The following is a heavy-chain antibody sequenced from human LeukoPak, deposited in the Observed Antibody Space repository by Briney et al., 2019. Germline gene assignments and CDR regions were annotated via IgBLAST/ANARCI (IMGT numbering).Heavy chain of an antibody. CDR1: GGSISSYY. V-gene: IGHV4-59*01. CDR3: ARVASGYSYG. CDR2: INYSGST. J-gene: IGHJ4*02. Sequence: SGTLSLTCTVSGGSISSYYWSWIRQPPGKGLEWIGYINYSGSTNYNPSLKSRVTISIDTSKNQFYLNLSSVTAADTAVYYCARVASGYSYGWGQGTLVTVSS. D-gene: IGHD5-18*01.